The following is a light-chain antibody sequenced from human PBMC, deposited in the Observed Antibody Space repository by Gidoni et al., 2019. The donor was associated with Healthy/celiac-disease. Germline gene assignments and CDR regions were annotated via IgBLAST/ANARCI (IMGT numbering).Light chain of an antibody. CDR1: QSISSY. CDR2: AAS. Sequence: DIQMTQSPSSLSAAVGDRVTITCRASQSISSYLNWDQQKPGKATKLLIYAASSLQSGVPSRFSGSGSGTDFTLTISSLQPEDFATYYCQQSYSTPTFXQXTRLEIK. J-gene: IGKJ5*01. CDR3: QQSYSTPT. V-gene: IGKV1-39*01.